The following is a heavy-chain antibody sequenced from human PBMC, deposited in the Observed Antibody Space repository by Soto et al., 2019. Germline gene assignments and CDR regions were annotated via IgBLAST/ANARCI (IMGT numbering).Heavy chain of an antibody. Sequence: QVQLQQWGAGLLKPSETLSLTCAVYGGSFSGYYWSWIRQPPGKGLEWIGEINHSGSTNYNPSLKSRVTRSVETSKNQFSLKLSYVTAAETAVYYCARIKIYDYIWGSYRRTGVFDYWGQGTLVTVSS. D-gene: IGHD3-16*02. CDR1: GGSFSGYY. CDR3: ARIKIYDYIWGSYRRTGVFDY. CDR2: INHSGST. J-gene: IGHJ4*02. V-gene: IGHV4-34*01.